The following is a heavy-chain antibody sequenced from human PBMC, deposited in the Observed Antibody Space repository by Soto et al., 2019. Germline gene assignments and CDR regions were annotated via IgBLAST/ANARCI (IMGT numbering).Heavy chain of an antibody. Sequence: ETLSLTCTVSWGSISTYYRRWVRQVAGKGLEWIGRIYTSGSTKYNPSLKRRLTMSVGATKNQISQKLSSVTDADTAANYYGTSAAADGSSWYYFHYWGKGTLVTVS. V-gene: IGHV4-4*07. CDR3: GTSAAADGSSWYYFHY. CDR1: WGSISTYY. J-gene: IGHJ4*02. CDR2: IYTSGST. D-gene: IGHD6-13*01.